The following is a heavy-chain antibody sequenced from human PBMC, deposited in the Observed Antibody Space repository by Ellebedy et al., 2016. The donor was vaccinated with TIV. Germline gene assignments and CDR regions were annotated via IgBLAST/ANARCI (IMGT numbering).Heavy chain of an antibody. CDR3: AREVPRSCYFDS. V-gene: IGHV1-46*01. J-gene: IGHJ4*02. CDR2: IIPSDGAT. Sequence: AASVKVSCKASGFTFTSYYMHWARQAPGQGLEWMGIIIPSDGATNYAPKFQDRLTITRDTSTSTLYMELSSLRSEDTALYYCAREVPRSCYFDSWGQGTLLTVSS. CDR1: GFTFTSYY.